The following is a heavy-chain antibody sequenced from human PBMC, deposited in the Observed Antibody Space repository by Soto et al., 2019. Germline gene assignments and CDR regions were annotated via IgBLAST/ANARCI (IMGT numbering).Heavy chain of an antibody. CDR3: ARDLSGPIVVVPAATPRDNWFDP. J-gene: IGHJ5*02. V-gene: IGHV1-69*13. CDR2: IIPIFGTA. D-gene: IGHD2-2*01. Sequence: GASVKVSCKASGGTFSSYAISWVRQAPGQGLEWMGGIIPIFGTANYAQKFQGRVTITADESTSTAYMELSSLRSEDTAVYYCARDLSGPIVVVPAATPRDNWFDPWGQGTLVTAPQ. CDR1: GGTFSSYA.